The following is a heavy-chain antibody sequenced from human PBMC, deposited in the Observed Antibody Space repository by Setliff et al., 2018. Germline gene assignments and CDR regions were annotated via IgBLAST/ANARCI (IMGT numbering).Heavy chain of an antibody. CDR1: GFTFSNRA. J-gene: IGHJ6*02. V-gene: IGHV3-48*03. D-gene: IGHD3-10*01. CDR2: VGGDGTTV. Sequence: PGGSLRLSCAASGFTFSNRAMTWVRQAPGKGLEWVSSVGGDGTTVYYADSVRGRFTISRDNAKNSLYLQMNSLRAEDSAVYYCARDGVFYAMDFWGQGTTVTVSS. CDR3: ARDGVFYAMDF.